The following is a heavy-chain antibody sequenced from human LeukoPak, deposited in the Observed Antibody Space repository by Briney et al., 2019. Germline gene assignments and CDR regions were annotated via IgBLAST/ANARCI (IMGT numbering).Heavy chain of an antibody. CDR2: IGGSGGST. CDR1: GFTFSKYA. D-gene: IGHD3-3*01. V-gene: IGHV3-23*01. CDR3: AKYSRVDTTRDLDY. J-gene: IGHJ4*02. Sequence: GGSLRLSCVASGFTFSKYAMSWVRQAPGKGLEWVSVIGGSGGSTYHAAPVKGRFTISRDNSKNTLYLQMISLRAEDTAVYYCAKYSRVDTTRDLDYWGQGTLVTVSS.